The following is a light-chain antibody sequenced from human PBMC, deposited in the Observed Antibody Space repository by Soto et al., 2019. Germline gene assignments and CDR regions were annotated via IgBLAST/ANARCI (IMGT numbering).Light chain of an antibody. Sequence: QSVLTQPPSASGSPGQSVTISCTGTSSDVGGFNYVSWFRQHHGKAPTLIIYEVTERPSGVPDRFSGSKSGNTPSLTVSGLQAEDEADYYCSSFAGSNNLVFGGGTKVTVL. CDR2: EVT. V-gene: IGLV2-8*01. CDR3: SSFAGSNNLV. J-gene: IGLJ3*02. CDR1: SSDVGGFNY.